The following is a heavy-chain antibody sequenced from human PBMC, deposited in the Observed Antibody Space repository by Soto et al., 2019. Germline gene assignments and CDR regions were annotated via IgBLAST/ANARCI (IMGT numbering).Heavy chain of an antibody. Sequence: QLVESGGGLVQPGGSLRLSCAASGFTLNNYWMHWVRQAPGMGLVWVSRINGDATSTSYADSVKGRFTISRDNARNTLYLQMTSLRAEDTALYYCARGDIAAETFFYYYGMDLWGQGTTVTVS. J-gene: IGHJ6*02. D-gene: IGHD6-13*01. V-gene: IGHV3-74*01. CDR1: GFTLNNYW. CDR2: INGDATST. CDR3: ARGDIAAETFFYYYGMDL.